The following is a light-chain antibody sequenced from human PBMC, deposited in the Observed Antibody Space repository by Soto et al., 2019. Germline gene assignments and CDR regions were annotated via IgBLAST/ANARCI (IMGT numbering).Light chain of an antibody. CDR2: DAA. CDR3: QQYDGLPT. V-gene: IGKV1-33*01. Sequence: DIPMTQSPSSLSASVGDRVTITCQASQDINIYLNWYQQKPGKAPKLLIYDAAYLETGVPSRFSGSGSVTDFTLAISSLEPEELATYYCQQYDGLPTFGQGTRLETK. J-gene: IGKJ5*01. CDR1: QDINIY.